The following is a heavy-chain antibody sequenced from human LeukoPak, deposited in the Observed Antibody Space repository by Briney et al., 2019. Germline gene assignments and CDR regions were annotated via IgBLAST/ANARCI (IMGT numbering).Heavy chain of an antibody. J-gene: IGHJ5*02. V-gene: IGHV4-39*07. D-gene: IGHD2-15*01. Sequence: KPSETLSLTCTVSGGSISSSSYYWGWLRQPPGKGLEWIGSIYYGGSTYYNPLVKSRVTISVDTSKNQFSLKVRSVPAADTAVYYCAREKIVVVVAATRWFDPWGQGTLVTVSS. CDR3: AREKIVVVVAATRWFDP. CDR2: IYYGGST. CDR1: GGSISSSSYY.